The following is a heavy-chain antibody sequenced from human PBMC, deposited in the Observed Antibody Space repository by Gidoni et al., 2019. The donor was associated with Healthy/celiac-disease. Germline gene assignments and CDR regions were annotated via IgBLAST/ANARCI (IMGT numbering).Heavy chain of an antibody. J-gene: IGHJ6*02. CDR2: IIPIFGTA. D-gene: IGHD2-15*01. CDR1: GGTFSSYA. CDR3: AKVSVPPYSYYYYGMDV. Sequence: QVQLVQSGAEVKKPGSSVKVSCKASGGTFSSYAISWVRQAPGQGLEWMGGIIPIFGTANYAQKFQGRVTITADESTSTAYMELSSLRSEDTAVYYCAKVSVPPYSYYYYGMDVWGQGTTVTVSS. V-gene: IGHV1-69*01.